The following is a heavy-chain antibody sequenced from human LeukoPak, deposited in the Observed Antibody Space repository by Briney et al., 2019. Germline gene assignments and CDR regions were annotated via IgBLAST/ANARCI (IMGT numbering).Heavy chain of an antibody. CDR1: GFTFSSYS. D-gene: IGHD4-23*01. V-gene: IGHV3-21*01. Sequence: GGSLRLSCAASGFTFSSYSMNWVRQAPGKGLEWVSSISSSSSYIYYADSVKGRFTISRDNAKNSLYLQMNSLRAEDTAVYYCAREYGGTRRYFDYWGQGTLVTVSS. CDR2: ISSSSSYI. J-gene: IGHJ4*02. CDR3: AREYGGTRRYFDY.